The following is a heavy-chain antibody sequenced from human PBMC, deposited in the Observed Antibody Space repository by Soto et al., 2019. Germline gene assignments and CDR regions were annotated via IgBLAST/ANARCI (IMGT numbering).Heavy chain of an antibody. CDR3: AKELEQHYYFDF. D-gene: IGHD1-1*01. V-gene: IGHV3-23*01. CDR2: ISISGGTT. J-gene: IGHJ4*02. Sequence: GGSLRLSCVASAFTFTRCSMSWVRQAPGKGLEWVSTISISGGTTYYADSVKGRFTISRDNSKNTLYLQMNSLRAEDTAVYYCAKELEQHYYFDFWGQGTLVTVSS. CDR1: AFTFTRCS.